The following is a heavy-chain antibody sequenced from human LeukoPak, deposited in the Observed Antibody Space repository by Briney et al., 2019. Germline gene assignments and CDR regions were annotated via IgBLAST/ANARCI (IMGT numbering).Heavy chain of an antibody. CDR2: FDPEDGET. CDR1: GYTLTELS. J-gene: IGHJ5*02. CDR3: ATAGRSQMATVTYNWFDP. V-gene: IGHV1-24*01. Sequence: GASVKVSCKVSGYTLTELSMHWVRQAPGKGLEWMGGFDPEDGETIYAQKFQGRVTMTEDTSTDTAYMELSRLRSEDTAVYYCATAGRSQMATVTYNWFDPWGQGTLVTVSS. D-gene: IGHD4-11*01.